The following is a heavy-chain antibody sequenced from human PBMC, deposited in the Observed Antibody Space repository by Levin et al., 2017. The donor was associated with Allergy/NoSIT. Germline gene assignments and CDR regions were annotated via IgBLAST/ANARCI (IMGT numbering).Heavy chain of an antibody. CDR2: ISGSGGST. V-gene: IGHV3-23*01. CDR1: GFTFSSYA. J-gene: IGHJ6*03. D-gene: IGHD3-10*01. Sequence: PGGSLRLSCAASGFTFSSYAMSWVRQAPGKGLEWVSAISGSGGSTYYADSVKGRFTISRDNAKNTLYLQMNSLRAEDTAVYYCAKDGEFLWGRLYYYYYTDGWGKGPTVTVAS. CDR3: AKDGEFLWGRLYYYYYTDG.